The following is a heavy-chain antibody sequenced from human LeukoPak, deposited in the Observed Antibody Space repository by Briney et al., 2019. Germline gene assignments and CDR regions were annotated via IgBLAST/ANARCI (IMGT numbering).Heavy chain of an antibody. D-gene: IGHD3-10*01. CDR3: ARTPRRGGFDY. CDR1: GGSLSSYY. J-gene: IGHJ4*02. Sequence: PSQTLSLTCTVSGGSLSSYYWSWIRQPPGKGLEWIAYIYYTGSTNYNPSLKSRVTISGDMSKNQFSLKLSSVTAADTAVYYCARTPRRGGFDYWGQGTLVTVSS. CDR2: IYYTGST. V-gene: IGHV4-59*01.